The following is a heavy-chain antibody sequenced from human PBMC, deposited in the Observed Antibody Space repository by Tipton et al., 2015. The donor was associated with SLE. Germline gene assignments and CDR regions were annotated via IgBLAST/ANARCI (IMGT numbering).Heavy chain of an antibody. CDR3: ARDAGDPGYYYYGMDV. Sequence: LRLSCTVSGGSISSSSYYWGWIRQPPGKGLEWIGSIYYSGSTYYNPSLKSRVTISVDTSKNQFSLKLSSVTAADTAVYYCARDAGDPGYYYYGMDVWGQGTTVTVSS. D-gene: IGHD7-27*01. CDR1: GGSISSSSYY. CDR2: IYYSGST. V-gene: IGHV4-39*07. J-gene: IGHJ6*02.